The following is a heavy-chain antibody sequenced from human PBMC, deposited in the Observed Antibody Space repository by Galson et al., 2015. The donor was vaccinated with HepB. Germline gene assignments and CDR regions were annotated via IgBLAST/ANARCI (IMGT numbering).Heavy chain of an antibody. CDR3: AKEQDASSWYYFDY. CDR1: GFTFSSYA. V-gene: IGHV3-23*01. D-gene: IGHD6-13*01. J-gene: IGHJ4*02. CDR2: ISGSGGST. Sequence: SLRLSCAASGFTFSSYAMSWVRQAPGKGLEWVSAISGSGGSTYYADSVKGRFTISRDNSKNTMYLQMNSLRAEDAAVYYCAKEQDASSWYYFDYWGQGTLVTVSS.